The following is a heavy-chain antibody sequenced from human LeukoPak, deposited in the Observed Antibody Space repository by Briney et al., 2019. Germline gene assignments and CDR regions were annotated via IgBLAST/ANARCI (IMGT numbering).Heavy chain of an antibody. D-gene: IGHD2/OR15-2a*01. V-gene: IGHV3-23*01. Sequence: GGSLRLSCAASGFTFSSYAMSWVRQAPGKGLEWVSAISGSGGDTYYADSVKGRFTVSRDNSKNTLYLQMNSLRAEDTAVYYCARGGFYSGNWGQGTLVTVSS. CDR2: ISGSGGDT. CDR1: GFTFSSYA. J-gene: IGHJ4*02. CDR3: ARGGFYSGN.